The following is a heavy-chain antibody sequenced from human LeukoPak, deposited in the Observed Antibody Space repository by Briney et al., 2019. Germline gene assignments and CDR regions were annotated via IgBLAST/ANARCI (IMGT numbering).Heavy chain of an antibody. V-gene: IGHV4-34*01. Sequence: SETLSLTCAVYGGSFSGYYWSWIRQPPGKGLEWIGEINHSGSTNYNPSLKSRVTISVDTSKNQFSLKLSSVTAADTAVYYCAIHNVLRSSELWGQGTLVTVSS. CDR2: INHSGST. J-gene: IGHJ4*02. CDR3: AIHNVLRSSEL. D-gene: IGHD3-3*01. CDR1: GGSFSGYY.